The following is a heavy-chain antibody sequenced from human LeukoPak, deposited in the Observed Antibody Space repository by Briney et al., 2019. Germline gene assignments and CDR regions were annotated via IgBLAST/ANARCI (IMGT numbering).Heavy chain of an antibody. Sequence: GASVKVSCKASGYTFTSYAMNWVRQAPGQGLEWMGWINTNTGNPTYAQGFTGWFVFSLDTSVSTAYLQISSLKAEDTAVYYCARDGRRGVRGVIPVAFDYWGQGTLVTVSS. CDR1: GYTFTSYA. V-gene: IGHV7-4-1*02. J-gene: IGHJ4*02. D-gene: IGHD3-10*01. CDR3: ARDGRRGVRGVIPVAFDY. CDR2: INTNTGNP.